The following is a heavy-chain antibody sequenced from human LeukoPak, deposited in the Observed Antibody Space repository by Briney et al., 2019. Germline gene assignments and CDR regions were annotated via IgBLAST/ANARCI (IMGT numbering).Heavy chain of an antibody. CDR1: GDSISSNNW. Sequence: LGTLSLTCVVSGDSISSNNWWSWVRQPPERGLEWLGQIYHNGGTMYNPSLESRVTISLDKSMNHFSLKLSSVTAADTAVYYCARDPVPGPGVYLDYWGQGTLVTVSS. CDR2: IYHNGGT. J-gene: IGHJ4*02. CDR3: ARDPVPGPGVYLDY. D-gene: IGHD2-2*01. V-gene: IGHV4-4*02.